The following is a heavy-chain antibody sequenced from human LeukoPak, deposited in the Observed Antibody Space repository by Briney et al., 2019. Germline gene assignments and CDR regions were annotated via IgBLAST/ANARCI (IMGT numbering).Heavy chain of an antibody. CDR1: GFTFSSYG. CDR3: ARPISEYSSSSWYYFDY. Sequence: GGSLRLSCAASGFTFSSYGMHWVRQAPGKGLEWVAVIWYDGSNKYYADSVKGRFTISRDNSKNTLYLQMNSLRAEDTAVYYCARPISEYSSSSWYYFDYWGQGTLVTVSS. CDR2: IWYDGSNK. J-gene: IGHJ4*02. V-gene: IGHV3-33*01. D-gene: IGHD6-6*01.